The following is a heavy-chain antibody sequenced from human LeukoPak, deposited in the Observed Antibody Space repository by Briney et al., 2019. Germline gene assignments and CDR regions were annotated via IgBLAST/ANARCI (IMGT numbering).Heavy chain of an antibody. D-gene: IGHD6-13*01. CDR2: IYSDGST. Sequence: PGGSLRLSCAASGFTFSSYAMSWVRQAPGKGLEWVSVIYSDGSTYSADSVKGRFTISRDNSKNPMYLQINSLRAEDTAVYYCARGIAAAGTALYNWGQGTLLPVSS. J-gene: IGHJ4*02. CDR1: GFTFSSYA. CDR3: ARGIAAAGTALYN. V-gene: IGHV3-53*01.